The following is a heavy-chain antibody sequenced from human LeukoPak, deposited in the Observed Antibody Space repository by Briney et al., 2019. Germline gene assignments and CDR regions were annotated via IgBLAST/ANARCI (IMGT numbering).Heavy chain of an antibody. CDR1: GYTFTGHY. CDR2: INPKNAGT. V-gene: IGHV1-2*02. CDR3: ARTLYIAAAPGGFDY. J-gene: IGHJ4*02. D-gene: IGHD6-13*01. Sequence: GASVKVSCKASGYTFTGHYMHWVRQAPGQGLEWMGWINPKNAGTNYAQKFQGRVTMTRDTCTGTVYMELSRLRSDDTAVYYCARTLYIAAAPGGFDYWGQGTLVTVSS.